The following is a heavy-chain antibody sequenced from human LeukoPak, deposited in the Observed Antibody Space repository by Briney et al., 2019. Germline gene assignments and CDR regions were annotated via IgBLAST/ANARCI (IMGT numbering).Heavy chain of an antibody. V-gene: IGHV3-33*06. J-gene: IGHJ5*02. D-gene: IGHD3-22*01. CDR3: AKGSSGYFADL. CDR2: IWYDGSNK. Sequence: GGSLRLSCAASGFTFSSYGMHWVRQAPGKGLEWVAVIWYDGSNKYYADSVKGRFTISRDNSKNTLYLQMNSLRAEDTAVYYCAKGSSGYFADLWGQGTLVTVSS. CDR1: GFTFSSYG.